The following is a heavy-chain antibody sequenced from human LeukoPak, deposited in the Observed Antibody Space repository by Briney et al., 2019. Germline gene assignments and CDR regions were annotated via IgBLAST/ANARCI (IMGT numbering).Heavy chain of an antibody. CDR2: ISSSSSNI. J-gene: IGHJ4*02. D-gene: IGHD3-9*01. CDR1: GFSFSFYS. CDR3: ARDGGLRYFDWPFDY. V-gene: IGHV3-21*01. Sequence: GGSLRLSCAASGFSFSFYSMNWVRQAPGKGLGWVSSISSSSSNIHYADTVKGRFNISRDNAKNPLYLQINSLRDEDAAVYYCARDGGLRYFDWPFDYWGQGTLVTVSS.